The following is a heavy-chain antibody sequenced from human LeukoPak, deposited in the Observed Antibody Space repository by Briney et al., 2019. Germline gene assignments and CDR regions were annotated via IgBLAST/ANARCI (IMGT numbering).Heavy chain of an antibody. CDR2: IYYSGCT. CDR1: GHPISRYY. CDR3: ASIVGAGSLNNWFDP. J-gene: IGHJ5*02. Sequence: SDPMTLPCTVSGHPISRYYWSWIRQPPGKGLEWIGYIYYSGCTNYNPSLKSRVTISVDTSKNQFSLKLSSVTAADTAVYYWASIVGAGSLNNWFDPWGQGTLVTVSS. V-gene: IGHV4-59*07. D-gene: IGHD3-10*01.